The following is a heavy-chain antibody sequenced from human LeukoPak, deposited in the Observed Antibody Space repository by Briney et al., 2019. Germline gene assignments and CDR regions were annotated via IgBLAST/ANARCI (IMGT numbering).Heavy chain of an antibody. J-gene: IGHJ4*02. CDR2: TNQDGSKN. D-gene: IGHD6-19*01. Sequence: GGSLRLSCVVSEFTFSNNWMGWVRQAPGKGLERVAHTNQDGSKNYYVDSVKGRFTISRDNAKNSLYLQMNSLRAEDTAVYYCATTVAGYPDDYLDFWGQGTLVTVSS. V-gene: IGHV3-7*01. CDR3: ATTVAGYPDDYLDF. CDR1: EFTFSNNW.